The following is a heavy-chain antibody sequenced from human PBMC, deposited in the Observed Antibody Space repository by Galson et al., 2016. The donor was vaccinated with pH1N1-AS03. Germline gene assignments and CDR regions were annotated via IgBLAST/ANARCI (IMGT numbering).Heavy chain of an antibody. CDR3: ASTSGAYFGSAFDI. CDR2: ISSDSTTI. D-gene: IGHD1-26*01. CDR1: GFTFNHYS. Sequence: SLRLSCAASGFTFNHYSMNWVRQAPGKGLEWVSYISSDSTTIYYADSVKGRFTISRDNAKNSLYLQMNSLTAEDTAIYYCASTSGAYFGSAFDIWGQGTMVTVSS. V-gene: IGHV3-48*04. J-gene: IGHJ3*02.